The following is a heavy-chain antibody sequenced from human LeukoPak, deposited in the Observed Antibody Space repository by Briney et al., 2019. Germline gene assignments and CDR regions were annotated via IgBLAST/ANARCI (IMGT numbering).Heavy chain of an antibody. CDR3: ARYSGSFDFDY. Sequence: ASVKVSCXASGYTFTSYDINWVRQASGQGLEWMGWMNPNSGNTGYAQKFQGRVTITRNTSISTAYMELSSLRSEDTAVYYCARYSGSFDFDYWGQGTLVTVSS. J-gene: IGHJ4*02. CDR1: GYTFTSYD. V-gene: IGHV1-8*03. D-gene: IGHD1-26*01. CDR2: MNPNSGNT.